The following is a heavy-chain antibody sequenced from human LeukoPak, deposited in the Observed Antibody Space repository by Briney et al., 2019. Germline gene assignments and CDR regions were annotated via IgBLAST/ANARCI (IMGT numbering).Heavy chain of an antibody. V-gene: IGHV3-23*01. CDR3: AREGGDTAMAPDY. CDR2: ISHVGGT. D-gene: IGHD5-18*01. Sequence: GGSLRLSCAASGFTFSDYAMSWVRQAPEKGLEWVSTISHVGGTYYADSVRGRFTISRDDSKNTLYLQMNSLRAEDTAVYYCAREGGDTAMAPDYWGQGTLVTVSS. CDR1: GFTFSDYA. J-gene: IGHJ4*02.